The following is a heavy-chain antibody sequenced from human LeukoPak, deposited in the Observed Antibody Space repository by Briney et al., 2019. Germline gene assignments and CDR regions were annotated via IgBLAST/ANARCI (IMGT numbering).Heavy chain of an antibody. CDR1: GFNFWSTG. Sequence: GGSLRLSCAVAGFNFWSTGMSWVRQAPGKGLEWVGFIRSKAYGGTTEYAASVKGRFTISRDDSKSSSYLQMNRLKSEDTAVYYCITYYYGSGSLSWGQGTLVTVSS. CDR3: ITYYYGSGSLS. J-gene: IGHJ5*02. V-gene: IGHV3-49*04. D-gene: IGHD3-10*01. CDR2: IRSKAYGGTT.